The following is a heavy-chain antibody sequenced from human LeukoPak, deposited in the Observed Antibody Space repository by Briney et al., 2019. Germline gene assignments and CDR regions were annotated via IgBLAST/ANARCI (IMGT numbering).Heavy chain of an antibody. V-gene: IGHV3-23*01. D-gene: IGHD5-18*01. CDR2: ISGSAHKI. J-gene: IGHJ4*02. CDR3: AGRRTGYSSGYGH. Sequence: GGSLRLSCVASGITFSNYAVSWVRQAPEKGLDWVSVISGSAHKIRYADSVKGRFTISRDNSENIVYLQMNNLRIEDTAVYYCAGRRTGYSSGYGHWGQGTLVTVSS. CDR1: GITFSNYA.